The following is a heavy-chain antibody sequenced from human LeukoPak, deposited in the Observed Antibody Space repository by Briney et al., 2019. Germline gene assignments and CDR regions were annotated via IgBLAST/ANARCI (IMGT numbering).Heavy chain of an antibody. CDR2: INTDGSST. CDR3: TRPYSYGFWGAFDI. CDR1: GFTFSSYW. J-gene: IGHJ3*02. V-gene: IGHV3-74*01. Sequence: PGGSLRLSCAPSGFTFSSYWMHCVRKAPGKGLVCVSRINTDGSSTTYADSVKGRFTISRDNAKNTLYLQMNSLRGEDTAVYYCTRPYSYGFWGAFDIWGQGTMVTVSS. D-gene: IGHD5-18*01.